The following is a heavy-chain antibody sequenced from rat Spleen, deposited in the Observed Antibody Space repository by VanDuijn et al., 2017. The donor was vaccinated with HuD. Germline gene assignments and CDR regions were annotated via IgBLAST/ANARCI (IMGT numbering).Heavy chain of an antibody. CDR1: GFTFSNYG. J-gene: IGHJ2*01. CDR2: ISYEGSNT. CDR3: ARRHYGYTDYFDY. V-gene: IGHV5-29*01. Sequence: EVKLVESGGGLVQPGRSLKLSCAASGFTFSNYGMHWIRQAPTKGLEWVASISYEGSNTYYRDSVKGRFTISRDNAKSTLSLQMDSLRSEDTATYYCARRHYGYTDYFDYWGQGVMVTVSS. D-gene: IGHD1-9*01.